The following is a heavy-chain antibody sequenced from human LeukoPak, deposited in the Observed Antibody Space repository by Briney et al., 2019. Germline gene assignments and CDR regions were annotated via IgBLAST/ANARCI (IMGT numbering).Heavy chain of an antibody. D-gene: IGHD6-19*01. V-gene: IGHV4-59*01. CDR1: VGSISTYY. J-gene: IGHJ4*02. CDR2: IYYSGST. Sequence: SETLSHTCTVSVGSISTYYWSWIRQPPGKGLEWIGYIYYSGSTNYNPSLKSRVTISVDTSKNQFSLSLSSVTAADTAVYYCARSERYNSGWYFYFDYWGQGTLVTVSS. CDR3: ARSERYNSGWYFYFDY.